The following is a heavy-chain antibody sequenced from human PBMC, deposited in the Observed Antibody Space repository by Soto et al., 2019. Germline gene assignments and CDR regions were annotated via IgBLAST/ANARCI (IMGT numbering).Heavy chain of an antibody. CDR1: GFTFSSYS. V-gene: IGHV3-21*01. CDR2: ISSSSSYI. D-gene: IGHD5-12*01. J-gene: IGHJ4*02. CDR3: ARGDDSGYDYFDY. Sequence: GGSLRLSCAASGFTFSSYSMNWVRQAPGKGLEWVSSISSSSSYIYYADSVKGRFTISRDNAKNSLYLQMNSLRAEDTAVYYCARGDDSGYDYFDYWGRGTLVTVSS.